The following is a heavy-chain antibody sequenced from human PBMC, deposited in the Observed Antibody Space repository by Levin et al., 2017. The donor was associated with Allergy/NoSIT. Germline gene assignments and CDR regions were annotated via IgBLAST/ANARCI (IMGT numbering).Heavy chain of an antibody. Sequence: SQTLSLTCKVSGGSISSGSYYWSWIRQPAAKGLEWIGRIYSSGSANYNPSLKSRVTISVDTSKNQFSLKLSSVTAADPAVYYCARAGVGMEIWGQGTLVTVTS. D-gene: IGHD1-1*01. CDR1: GGSISSGSYY. CDR3: ARAGVGMEI. J-gene: IGHJ4*02. V-gene: IGHV4-61*02. CDR2: IYSSGSA.